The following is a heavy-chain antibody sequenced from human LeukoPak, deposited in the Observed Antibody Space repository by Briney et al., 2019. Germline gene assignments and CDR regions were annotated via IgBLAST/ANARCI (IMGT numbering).Heavy chain of an antibody. Sequence: GRSLRLSCAASGFTFSRYAMHWVRQAPGKGLEWVAVISYDGSNKYYADSVKGRFTISRDNSKNTLYLQMNSLRAEDTAVYYCARAVSPYYGMDVWGQGTTVTVSS. CDR3: ARAVSPYYGMDV. V-gene: IGHV3-30-3*01. J-gene: IGHJ6*02. CDR2: ISYDGSNK. D-gene: IGHD5/OR15-5a*01. CDR1: GFTFSRYA.